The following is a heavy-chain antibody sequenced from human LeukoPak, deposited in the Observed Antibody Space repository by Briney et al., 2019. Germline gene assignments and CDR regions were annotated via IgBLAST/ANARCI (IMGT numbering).Heavy chain of an antibody. Sequence: GGSLRLSCVASGFTFSRHGMSWVRQAPGKGLEWVSSISSSSSYIYYADSVKGRFTISRDNAKNSLYLQMNSLRAEDTAVYYCARDSYDSSGYASYWGQGTLVTVSS. V-gene: IGHV3-21*01. CDR1: GFTFSRHG. CDR3: ARDSYDSSGYASY. D-gene: IGHD3-22*01. J-gene: IGHJ4*02. CDR2: ISSSSSYI.